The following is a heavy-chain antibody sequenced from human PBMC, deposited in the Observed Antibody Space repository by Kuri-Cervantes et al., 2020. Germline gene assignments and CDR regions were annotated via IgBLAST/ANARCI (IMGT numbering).Heavy chain of an antibody. J-gene: IGHJ6*02. CDR1: GFTFSSYG. D-gene: IGHD3-16*02. Sequence: GESLKISCAASGFTFSSYGMHWVRQAPGKGLEWVGRIRSKANSYATAYAASVKGRFTISRDDSKNTAYLQMNSLKTEDTAVYYCTRRALWTDYVWGSYRYANYGMDVWGQGTTVTVSS. CDR2: IRSKANSYAT. CDR3: TRRALWTDYVWGSYRYANYGMDV. V-gene: IGHV3-73*01.